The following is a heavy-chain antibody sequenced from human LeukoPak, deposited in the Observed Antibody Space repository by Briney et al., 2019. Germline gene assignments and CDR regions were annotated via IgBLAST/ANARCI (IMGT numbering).Heavy chain of an antibody. Sequence: GGSLRLSCAASGFTFSRFWIYWVRHAPGKGLVWVSRINGEGSETMYADSVKGRFTISRDNAKNTLYLQMNSLSAEDTAVYYCARVRMGDDFNPFDYGGQGTLVTVSS. J-gene: IGHJ4*02. V-gene: IGHV3-74*03. CDR3: ARVRMGDDFNPFDY. CDR2: INGEGSET. CDR1: GFTFSRFW. D-gene: IGHD3-16*01.